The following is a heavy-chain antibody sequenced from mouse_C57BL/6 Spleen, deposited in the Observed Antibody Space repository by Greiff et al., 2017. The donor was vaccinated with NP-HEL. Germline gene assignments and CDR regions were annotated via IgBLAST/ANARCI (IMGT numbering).Heavy chain of an antibody. CDR1: GYTFTSYW. Sequence: QVQLQQPGAELVKPGASVKLSCKASGYTFTSYWLTWVKQRPGQGLEWIGDIYPGSGSTNYNEKFKSKATLTVDTSSSTAYMQLSSLTSEDSAVYYCARRGPYYSNYVFAYWGQGTLVTVSA. CDR3: ARRGPYYSNYVFAY. D-gene: IGHD2-5*01. J-gene: IGHJ3*01. V-gene: IGHV1-55*01. CDR2: IYPGSGST.